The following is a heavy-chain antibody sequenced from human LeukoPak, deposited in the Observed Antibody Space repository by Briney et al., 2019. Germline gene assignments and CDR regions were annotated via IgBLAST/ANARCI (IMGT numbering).Heavy chain of an antibody. Sequence: ASVKVSCKASGYTFTSYDINWVRQATGQGLEWMGWMNPNSGNTGYAQKFQGRVTITRNTSISTAYMELSSLRSEDTAVYYCARASGYAVVTHQEFDYWGQGTLVTVSS. J-gene: IGHJ4*02. CDR2: MNPNSGNT. CDR3: ARASGYAVVTHQEFDY. D-gene: IGHD3-16*01. V-gene: IGHV1-8*03. CDR1: GYTFTSYD.